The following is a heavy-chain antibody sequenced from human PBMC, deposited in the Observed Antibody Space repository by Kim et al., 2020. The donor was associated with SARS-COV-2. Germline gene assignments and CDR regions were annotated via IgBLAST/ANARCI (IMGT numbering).Heavy chain of an antibody. Sequence: YNPSLRSRVTISVDTSENQFSLKLSSVTAADTAVYYCAKKREQVDSSFDPWGQGTLVTVSS. CDR3: AKKREQVDSSFDP. J-gene: IGHJ5*02. D-gene: IGHD6-13*01. V-gene: IGHV4-31*02.